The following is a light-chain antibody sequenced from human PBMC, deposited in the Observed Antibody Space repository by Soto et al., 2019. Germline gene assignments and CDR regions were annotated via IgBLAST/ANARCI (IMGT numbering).Light chain of an antibody. CDR2: KAS. CDR1: QTISSW. V-gene: IGKV1-5*03. Sequence: DIQITHSPSTLSGSVGDRVTITCLASQTISSWLAWYQQKPGKAPKLLIYKASTLKSGVPSRFSGSGSGTEFTLTISSLQPDDFATYYCQNYNSYSEAFGQGTKVDIK. CDR3: QNYNSYSEA. J-gene: IGKJ1*01.